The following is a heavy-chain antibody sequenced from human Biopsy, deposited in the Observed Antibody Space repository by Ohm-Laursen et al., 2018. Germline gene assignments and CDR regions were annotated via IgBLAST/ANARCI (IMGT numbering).Heavy chain of an antibody. CDR2: FAPENGKT. CDR1: GYTLTDLS. J-gene: IGHJ4*02. D-gene: IGHD1-20*01. CDR3: AGDINNWNVNY. V-gene: IGHV1-24*01. Sequence: ASVKVSCKVSGYTLTDLSMHWVRRAPGKGLEWMGGFAPENGKTIYAQKFQGRVTMTEDTSTDTAYMELSNLRSEDTAVYYCAGDINNWNVNYWGQGTLVTVS.